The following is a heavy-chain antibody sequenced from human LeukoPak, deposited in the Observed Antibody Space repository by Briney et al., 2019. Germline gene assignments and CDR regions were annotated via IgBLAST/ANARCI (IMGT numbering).Heavy chain of an antibody. J-gene: IGHJ5*02. V-gene: IGHV3-66*03. CDR3: TRDRAGTQSWVEFDL. CDR1: GFSVSSTY. Sequence: GGSLRLSCAASGFSVSSTYMSWVRQAPGKGLEWFSLIYTSGSTFYADSVMGRFTISRDNSKNTLFLQMNSLRAEDSAVYYCTRDRAGTQSWVEFDLWGQGTLVTVSS. D-gene: IGHD3-10*01. CDR2: IYTSGST.